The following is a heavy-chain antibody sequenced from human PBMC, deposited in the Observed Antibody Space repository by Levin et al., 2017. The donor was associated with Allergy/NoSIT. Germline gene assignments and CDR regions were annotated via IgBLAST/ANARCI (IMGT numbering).Heavy chain of an antibody. D-gene: IGHD5-18*01. CDR2: IYLSGST. V-gene: IGHV4-30-2*01. CDR3: ARVAGYSYGYYFDY. J-gene: IGHJ4*02. Sequence: LRLSCAVSGGSISSGGYSWSWIRQPPGKGLEWIGNIYLSGSTNDNPSLKSRVTMSVDRSKNQFSLKLSYVTAADTSVYYCARVAGYSYGYYFDYWGPGTLVTVSS. CDR1: GGSISSGGYS.